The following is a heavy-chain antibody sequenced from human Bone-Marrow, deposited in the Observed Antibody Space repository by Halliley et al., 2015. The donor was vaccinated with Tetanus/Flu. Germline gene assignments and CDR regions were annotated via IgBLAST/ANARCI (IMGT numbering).Heavy chain of an antibody. V-gene: IGHV3-7*04. J-gene: IGHJ4*02. CDR3: AREGAGLDY. Sequence: LEWWANINYDGSEINYVDSGRGRFTISRDNTQNLLYLEMNSLRGEDTARYYWAREGAGLDYWGQGTLVTVSS. CDR2: INYDGSEI.